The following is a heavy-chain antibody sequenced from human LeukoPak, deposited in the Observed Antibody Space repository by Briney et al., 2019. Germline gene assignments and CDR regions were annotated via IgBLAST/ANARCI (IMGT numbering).Heavy chain of an antibody. D-gene: IGHD1-26*01. Sequence: NPGGFLRLSCAVSGFTLTNHGVSWFRQAPGKGLEWVSSISSSSSYVYYADSVKGRFTFSRDNAKNSLYLQMNSLRAEDTAVHYCARDLGGSHDYWGQGTLVTVSS. V-gene: IGHV3-21*01. CDR2: ISSSSSYV. CDR1: GFTLTNHG. J-gene: IGHJ4*02. CDR3: ARDLGGSHDY.